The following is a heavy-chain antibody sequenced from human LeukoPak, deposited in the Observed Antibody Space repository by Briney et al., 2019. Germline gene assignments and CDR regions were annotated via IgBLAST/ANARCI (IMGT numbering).Heavy chain of an antibody. J-gene: IGHJ3*02. Sequence: GGSLRLSCAASGFTFSNAWMSWVRQAPGKGLEWVGRIKSKTDGGTTDYAAPVKGRFTISRDDSKNTLYLQMNSLKTEDTAVYYCTTDRLREGQWLVLGDAFDIWGQGTMVTVSS. CDR1: GFTFSNAW. D-gene: IGHD6-19*01. CDR3: TTDRLREGQWLVLGDAFDI. CDR2: IKSKTDGGTT. V-gene: IGHV3-15*01.